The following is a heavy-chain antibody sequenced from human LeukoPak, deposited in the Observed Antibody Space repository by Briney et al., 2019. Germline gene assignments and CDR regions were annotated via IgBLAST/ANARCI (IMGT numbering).Heavy chain of an antibody. Sequence: PGGSLRLSCAAPGFTFSSYWMYWVRQAPGKGLVWVSRINSDESSTSYADSVKGRFAISRDNAKNTLYLQMNSLRAEDTAVYYCARDGAYSTIFYWGQGTLVTVSS. V-gene: IGHV3-74*01. CDR1: GFTFSSYW. CDR3: ARDGAYSTIFY. J-gene: IGHJ4*01. D-gene: IGHD3-3*01. CDR2: INSDESST.